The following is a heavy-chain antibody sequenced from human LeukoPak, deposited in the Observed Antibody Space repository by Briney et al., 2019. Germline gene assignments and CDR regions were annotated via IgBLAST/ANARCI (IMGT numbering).Heavy chain of an antibody. CDR3: ARERDSSGYFYTSYAFDI. CDR2: IYHSGST. V-gene: IGHV4-38-2*02. J-gene: IGHJ3*02. Sequence: SETLSLTCTVSGYSISSGYYWGWIRQPPGKGLEWIGSIYHSGSTYYNPSLKSRVTISVDTSKNQFSLKLSSVTAADTAVYYCARERDSSGYFYTSYAFDIWGQGTMVTVSS. CDR1: GYSISSGYY. D-gene: IGHD3-22*01.